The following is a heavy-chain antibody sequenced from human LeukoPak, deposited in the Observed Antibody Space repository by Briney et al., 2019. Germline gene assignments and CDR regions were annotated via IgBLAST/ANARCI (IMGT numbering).Heavy chain of an antibody. CDR3: TRHGVGARDFDY. D-gene: IGHD1-26*01. Sequence: GGSLRLSCAASGFTFSGSAMHWVRQAFGKGLEWVGRIRSKANSYATAYAASVKGRFTISRDDSKNTAYLQMNSLKTEDTAVYYCTRHGVGARDFDYWGQGTLVTVSS. V-gene: IGHV3-73*01. J-gene: IGHJ4*02. CDR2: IRSKANSYAT. CDR1: GFTFSGSA.